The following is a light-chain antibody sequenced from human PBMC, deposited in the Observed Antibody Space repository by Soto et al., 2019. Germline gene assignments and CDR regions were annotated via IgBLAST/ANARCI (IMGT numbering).Light chain of an antibody. CDR2: SNN. CDR3: AAWDDSLSGLV. CDR1: SSNIGSNY. J-gene: IGLJ1*01. V-gene: IGLV1-47*02. Sequence: QAVVTQPPSASGTPGQRVTISCSGSSSNIGSNYVYWYQQLPGTAPKLLIYSNNQRPSGVPDRFSGSKSGTSASLAISGLRSEDEADHYCAAWDDSLSGLVFGTGTKVTVL.